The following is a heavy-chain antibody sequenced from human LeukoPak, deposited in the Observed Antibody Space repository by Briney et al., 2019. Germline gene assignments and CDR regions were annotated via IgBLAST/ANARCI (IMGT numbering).Heavy chain of an antibody. CDR3: ARDVSSGWSSPFDY. V-gene: IGHV3-33*01. J-gene: IGHJ4*02. D-gene: IGHD6-19*01. CDR1: GFTFSSYG. CDR2: IWYDGSNK. Sequence: PGGSLRLSCAASGFTFSSYGMHWVRQAPGKGLEWVAVIWYDGSNKYYADSVKGRFTISRDNSKNTLYLQMNSLRAEDTAVYYCARDVSSGWSSPFDYWGQGTLVTVSS.